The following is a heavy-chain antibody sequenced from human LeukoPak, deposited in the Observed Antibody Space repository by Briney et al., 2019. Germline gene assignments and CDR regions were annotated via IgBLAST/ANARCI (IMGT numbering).Heavy chain of an antibody. Sequence: SETLSLTCTVSGGTISSYYWSWIRQPAGKGLEWIGRIYTSGSTNYNPSLKSRVTMSVDTSKNQFSLKLSSVTAADTAVYYCAREGNYDFWSGYPFSGFDYWGQGTLVTVSS. CDR3: AREGNYDFWSGYPFSGFDY. CDR2: IYTSGST. CDR1: GGTISSYY. V-gene: IGHV4-4*07. D-gene: IGHD3-3*01. J-gene: IGHJ4*02.